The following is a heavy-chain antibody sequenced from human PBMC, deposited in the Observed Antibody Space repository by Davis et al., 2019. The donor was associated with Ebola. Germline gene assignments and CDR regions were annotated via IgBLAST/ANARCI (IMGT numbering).Heavy chain of an antibody. D-gene: IGHD4-23*01. J-gene: IGHJ4*02. Sequence: HTGGSLRLSFPASGFTFSGYSMHWVRQAPGKGLVWVSRIESDGRSTTYADSVKGRFTISRDNAKNTLYLQMNSLRAEDTAVYYGARDFYYGGSWGQGTLVTVSS. CDR2: IESDGRST. CDR1: GFTFSGYS. CDR3: ARDFYYGGS. V-gene: IGHV3-74*01.